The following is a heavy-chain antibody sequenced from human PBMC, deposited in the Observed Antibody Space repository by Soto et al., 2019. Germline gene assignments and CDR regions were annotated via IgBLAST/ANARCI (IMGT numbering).Heavy chain of an antibody. J-gene: IGHJ6*02. CDR2: INPSGGST. CDR3: ARVAIFGVVTQHLDV. V-gene: IGHV1-46*01. CDR1: GYTFTSYY. D-gene: IGHD3-3*01. Sequence: ASVKVSCKASGYTFTSYYMHWVRQAPGQGLEWMGIINPSGGSTSYAQKFQGRVTMTRDTSTSTVYMELSSLRSEDTAVYYCARVAIFGVVTQHLDVWGQGTTVTV.